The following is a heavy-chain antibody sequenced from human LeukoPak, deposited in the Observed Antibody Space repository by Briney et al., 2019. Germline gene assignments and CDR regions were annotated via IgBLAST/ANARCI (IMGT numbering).Heavy chain of an antibody. D-gene: IGHD3-22*01. Sequence: GGSLRLSCAASGFTFNNYWMHWVRQAPGKGLVWVSRINIDGCSTSYADSVKGRFTISRDNDKNTLYVQMNSLSAEDTAVDYCARNLLTYYYDSSGHPEGGYWGQETLATVSS. J-gene: IGHJ4*02. CDR2: INIDGCST. V-gene: IGHV3-74*01. CDR3: ARNLLTYYYDSSGHPEGGY. CDR1: GFTFNNYW.